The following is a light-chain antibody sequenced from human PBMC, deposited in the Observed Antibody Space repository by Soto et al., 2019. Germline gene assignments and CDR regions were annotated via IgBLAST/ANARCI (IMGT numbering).Light chain of an antibody. CDR1: QNIDSR. CDR2: DAS. CDR3: QQYNCFSLFT. J-gene: IGKJ3*01. V-gene: IGKV1-5*01. Sequence: DIQMPQSPSTLSASVGDRVTITCRASQNIDSRLAWYQQKPGKAPKRLVYDASTLERGVTSTFIGSGSGADVTLTISSLQPEDFAAFYCQQYNCFSLFTFGPGTKVETK.